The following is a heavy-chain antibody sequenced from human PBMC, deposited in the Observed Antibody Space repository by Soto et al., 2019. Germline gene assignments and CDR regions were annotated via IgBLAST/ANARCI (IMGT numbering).Heavy chain of an antibody. J-gene: IGHJ3*02. CDR1: GYTFTSYG. CDR2: ISAYNGNT. CDR3: ATVRAYPTWAFDI. Sequence: ASVKVSCKASGYTFTSYGISWVRQAPGQGLEWMGWISAYNGNTNYAQKLQGRVTMTEDTSTDTAYMELSSLRSEDTAVYYCATVRAYPTWAFDIWGQGTMVTVSS. D-gene: IGHD2-21*01. V-gene: IGHV1-18*01.